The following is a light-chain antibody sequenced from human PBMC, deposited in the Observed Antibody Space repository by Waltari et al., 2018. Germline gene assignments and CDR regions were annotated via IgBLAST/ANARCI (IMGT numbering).Light chain of an antibody. V-gene: IGKV1-5*03. CDR2: KAS. CDR3: QHYDTPPWT. Sequence: IQMTQSPSTLSASVRVRVTITCRASQSIGNLLAWYQQKPGKAPKLLIYKASSLESGVPSRFSGSGSGTEFTLTISSLQPDDFATYYCQHYDTPPWTFGQGTKVEI. CDR1: QSIGNL. J-gene: IGKJ1*01.